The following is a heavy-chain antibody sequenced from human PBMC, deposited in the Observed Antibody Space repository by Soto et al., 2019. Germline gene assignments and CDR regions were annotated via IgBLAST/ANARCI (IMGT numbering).Heavy chain of an antibody. Sequence: GESLKISCKGSGYSFTSYWISWVRQMPGKGLEWMGRIDPSDSYTNYSPSFQGHVTISADKSISTAYLQWSSLKASDTAMYYCATQPKPGPHPGYWGQGTSVTVSS. CDR1: GYSFTSYW. CDR3: ATQPKPGPHPGY. D-gene: IGHD2-2*01. V-gene: IGHV5-10-1*01. J-gene: IGHJ4*02. CDR2: IDPSDSYT.